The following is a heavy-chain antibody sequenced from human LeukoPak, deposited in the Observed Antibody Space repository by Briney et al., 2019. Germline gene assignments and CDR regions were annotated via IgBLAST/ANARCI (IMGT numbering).Heavy chain of an antibody. V-gene: IGHV3-23*01. Sequence: GGSLRLSCAASGFTFSGHAMSWVRQAPGKGLEWVSAISGRGGSTYYADSVKGRFTISRDNSKNTLYLQMNSLRAGDTAVYYCAKYHNCSGGGCYGYFDYWGQGTLVTVSS. CDR1: GFTFSGHA. CDR2: ISGRGGST. D-gene: IGHD2-15*01. J-gene: IGHJ4*02. CDR3: AKYHNCSGGGCYGYFDY.